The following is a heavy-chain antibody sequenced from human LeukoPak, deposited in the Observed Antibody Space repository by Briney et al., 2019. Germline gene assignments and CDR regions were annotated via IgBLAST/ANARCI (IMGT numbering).Heavy chain of an antibody. V-gene: IGHV3-53*01. D-gene: IGHD3-3*01. Sequence: GGSLRLSCAASGFTVSSIYMSWVRQAPGKGLEWVSVIYSGGSTYYADSVKGRFTISRDNSKNTLYLQMNSLRAEDTAVYYCARAAYDFWTYYYYGMDVWGQGTTVTVSS. J-gene: IGHJ6*02. CDR3: ARAAYDFWTYYYYGMDV. CDR2: IYSGGST. CDR1: GFTVSSIY.